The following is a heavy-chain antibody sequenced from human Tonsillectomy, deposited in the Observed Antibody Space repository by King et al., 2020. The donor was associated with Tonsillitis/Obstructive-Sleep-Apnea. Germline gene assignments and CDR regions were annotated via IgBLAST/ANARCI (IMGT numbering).Heavy chain of an antibody. CDR2: IYYSGST. V-gene: IGHV4-59*01. CDR3: AGAGGRAVRYDY. Sequence: QLQESGPGLVKPSETLSLTCTVSGGSISSYYWSWIRQPPGKGLEWIGYIYYSGSTNYNPSLKSRVNISVDTSKNQFSLKLSSVTAADTAVYYCAGAGGRAVRYDYWRQGTLVTVSS. D-gene: IGHD3-16*01. J-gene: IGHJ4*02. CDR1: GGSISSYY.